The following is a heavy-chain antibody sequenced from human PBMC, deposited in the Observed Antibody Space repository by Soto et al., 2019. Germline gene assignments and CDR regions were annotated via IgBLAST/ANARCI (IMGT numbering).Heavy chain of an antibody. CDR2: INPNSGGT. D-gene: IGHD5-12*01. Sequence: ASVKVSCKASGYTFTGYYMHWVRQAPGQGLEWMGWINPNSGGTNYAQKFQGWVTMTRDTSISTAYMELSRLRSDDTAVYYCARDIRDSGYDYGYYYYGMDVWG. CDR3: ARDIRDSGYDYGYYYYGMDV. CDR1: GYTFTGYY. V-gene: IGHV1-2*04. J-gene: IGHJ6*02.